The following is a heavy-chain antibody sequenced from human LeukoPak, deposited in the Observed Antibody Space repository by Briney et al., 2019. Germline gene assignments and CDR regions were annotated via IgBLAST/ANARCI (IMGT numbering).Heavy chain of an antibody. V-gene: IGHV3-53*05. CDR2: IYSGGST. Sequence: SGGSLRLSCAASGFTVSSNYMSGVRQAPGKGLEWVSVIYSGGSTYYADSVKGRFTISRDNSKNTLYLQMNSLRAADTAVYYCARDKGTSYLSSFDYWGQGTLVTVSS. J-gene: IGHJ4*02. D-gene: IGHD6-6*01. CDR3: ARDKGTSYLSSFDY. CDR1: GFTVSSNY.